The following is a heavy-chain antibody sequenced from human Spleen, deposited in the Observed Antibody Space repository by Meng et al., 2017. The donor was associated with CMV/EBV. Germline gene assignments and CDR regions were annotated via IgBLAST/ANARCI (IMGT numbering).Heavy chain of an antibody. CDR1: GDSVSGGSYY. CDR3: ARDQPADY. J-gene: IGHJ4*02. CDR2: IYNSVST. Sequence: LSLTCTVSGDSVSGGSYYWTWIRQAPGKGLEWIGYIYNSVSTNYNPSLKSRVTISVDTSKNQFSLKLTSVTAANTAVYYCARDQPADYWGQGTLVTVSS. V-gene: IGHV4-61*01.